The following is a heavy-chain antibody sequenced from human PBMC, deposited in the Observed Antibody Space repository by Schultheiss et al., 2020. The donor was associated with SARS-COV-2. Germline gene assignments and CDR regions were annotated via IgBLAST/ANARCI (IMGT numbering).Heavy chain of an antibody. V-gene: IGHV1-18*01. CDR3: ATVTGGNSNDY. CDR2: ISAYNGNT. Sequence: GESLKISCKASGYTFTSYGISWVRQAPGQGLEWMGWISAYNGNTNYAQKLQGRVTMTTDTSTSTAYMELRSLRSDDTAVYYCATVTGGNSNDYWGQGTLVTVSS. J-gene: IGHJ4*02. D-gene: IGHD4-23*01. CDR1: GYTFTSYG.